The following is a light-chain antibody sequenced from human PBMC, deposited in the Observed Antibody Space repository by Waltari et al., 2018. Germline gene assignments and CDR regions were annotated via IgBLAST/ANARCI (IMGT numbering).Light chain of an antibody. CDR1: SSDIGVYNY. J-gene: IGLJ3*02. V-gene: IGLV2-14*01. CDR3: SSYTTSATWV. Sequence: QSALTQPASVSGSPGQSITISCTGTSSDIGVYNYVSWYQQHPGKAPRLMIYDVSKRPSGFSNLFSGSKSGKTASLTISGLQAEDEADYFCSSYTTSATWVFGGGTKLTVL. CDR2: DVS.